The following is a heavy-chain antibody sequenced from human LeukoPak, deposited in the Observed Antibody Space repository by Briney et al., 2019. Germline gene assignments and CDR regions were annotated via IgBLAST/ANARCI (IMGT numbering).Heavy chain of an antibody. J-gene: IGHJ4*02. D-gene: IGHD3-9*01. V-gene: IGHV3-23*03. CDR1: GFTLSTSS. CDR2: SYPDSSDT. Sequence: GGSLTLSCVASGFTLSTSSVAWVRQPPGGRPEWVSDSYPDSSDTYYAESLMGRFSISRDDSKNTLFLQMDSVRAEETAAYYCAKRLNNNYFVHWGQGTLVTVSS. CDR3: AKRLNNNYFVH.